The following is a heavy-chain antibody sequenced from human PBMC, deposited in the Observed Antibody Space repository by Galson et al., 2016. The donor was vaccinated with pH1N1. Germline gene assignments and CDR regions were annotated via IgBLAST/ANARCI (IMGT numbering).Heavy chain of an antibody. CDR3: VKDFKGYFYYMDV. CDR2: VNWKSNNI. V-gene: IGHV3-9*01. J-gene: IGHJ6*03. Sequence: SLRLSCAASGFSFDDYAMHWVRQAPGKGLEWVSGVNWKSNNIVYADSVKGRFSISRDNAKRSLFLEMNSLRVEDTALYHCVKDFKGYFYYMDVWGKGTTVTVSS. CDR1: GFSFDDYA.